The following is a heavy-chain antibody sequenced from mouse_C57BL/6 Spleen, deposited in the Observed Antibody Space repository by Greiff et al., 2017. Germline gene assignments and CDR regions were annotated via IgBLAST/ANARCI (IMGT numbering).Heavy chain of an antibody. CDR2: INPNNGGT. V-gene: IGHV1-26*01. J-gene: IGHJ2*01. Sequence: EVQLQQSGPELVKPGAPVKISCKASGYTFTDYYLNWVMQLNGKSLEWIGDINPNNGGTSYNQKFKGKATLTVDPSSSTAYMGLRSLTSEDSAVYYRARRSHYYVTNAYRGQGTTLPYSP. CDR1: GYTFTDYY. D-gene: IGHD1-2*01. CDR3: ARRSHYYVTNAY.